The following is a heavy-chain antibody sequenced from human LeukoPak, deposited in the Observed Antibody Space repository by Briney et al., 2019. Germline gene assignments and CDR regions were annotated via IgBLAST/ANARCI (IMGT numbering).Heavy chain of an antibody. CDR1: GFTFRSYA. J-gene: IGHJ5*02. Sequence: PGGSLRLSCAASGFTFRSYALSWVRQAPGKGLEWVSAIIGSGGGTYYADSVKGRFTISRDNSKNTVYLQMNSLRAEDTAIYFSARAYYGSGTYDRGNNWFDPWGQGTLVTVSS. CDR3: ARAYYGSGTYDRGNNWFDP. CDR2: IIGSGGGT. V-gene: IGHV3-23*01. D-gene: IGHD3-10*01.